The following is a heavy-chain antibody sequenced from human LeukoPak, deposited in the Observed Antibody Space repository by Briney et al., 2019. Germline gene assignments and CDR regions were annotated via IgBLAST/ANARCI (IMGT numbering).Heavy chain of an antibody. J-gene: IGHJ3*02. Sequence: PGGSLRLSCAASEFSVKYNYMTWVRQAPGKGLEWVSLLYSAGSTNYADSVKGRFTISRDGSKNTVYLQMNSLRAEDTAVYYCARWTNFHAFDIWGQGTLVTVSS. D-gene: IGHD1-1*01. CDR2: LYSAGST. V-gene: IGHV3-53*01. CDR3: ARWTNFHAFDI. CDR1: EFSVKYNY.